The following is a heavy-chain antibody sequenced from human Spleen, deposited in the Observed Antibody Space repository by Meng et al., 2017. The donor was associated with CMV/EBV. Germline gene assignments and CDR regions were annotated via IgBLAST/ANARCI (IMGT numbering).Heavy chain of an antibody. D-gene: IGHD3-3*01. Sequence: GESLKISCIASGFSFSDYSMNWVRQVPGKGMEWLAYVSSPVSSTVDYADSVKGRFTVSRDNAKNTVHLQMNSVRVEDTAVYYCARLSHITVSGVLIPSGMDVWGQGTTVTVSS. CDR2: VSSPVSSTV. CDR3: ARLSHITVSGVLIPSGMDV. V-gene: IGHV3-48*04. CDR1: GFSFSDYS. J-gene: IGHJ6*02.